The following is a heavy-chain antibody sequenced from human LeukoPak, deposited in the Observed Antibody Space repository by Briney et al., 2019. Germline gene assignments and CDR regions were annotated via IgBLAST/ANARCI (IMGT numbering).Heavy chain of an antibody. Sequence: GRSLRLSCAASGFTFSNYGMHWVRQAPGKGLEWVAVIWSDGSNKYYVDSMKGRFTISRDNSKNTLYLQMNSLRAEDTAVYYCARDKDSGISFYYYGMDVWGKGTTVTVSS. V-gene: IGHV3-33*01. J-gene: IGHJ6*04. D-gene: IGHD3-10*01. CDR2: IWSDGSNK. CDR3: ARDKDSGISFYYYGMDV. CDR1: GFTFSNYG.